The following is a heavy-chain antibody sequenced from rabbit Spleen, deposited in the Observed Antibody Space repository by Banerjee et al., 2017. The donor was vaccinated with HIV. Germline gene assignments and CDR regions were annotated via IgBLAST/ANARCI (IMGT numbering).Heavy chain of an antibody. CDR1: GFTLSSYY. Sequence: QQLVESGGDLVKPGASLTLTCKASGFTLSSYYMNWVRQAPGKGLEWIACINAVTGKPVYASWAKGRYTFSKTSSTTVTLEMTSLTAADTATYFCARDLTGVIGWNFGWWGPGTLVTVS. J-gene: IGHJ4*01. D-gene: IGHD1-1*01. CDR3: ARDLTGVIGWNFGW. CDR2: INAVTGKP. V-gene: IGHV1S40*01.